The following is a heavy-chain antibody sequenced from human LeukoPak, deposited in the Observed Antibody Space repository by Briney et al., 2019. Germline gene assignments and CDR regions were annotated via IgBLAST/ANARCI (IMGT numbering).Heavy chain of an antibody. Sequence: PSETLSLTCTVSGGSISSYYRSWIRQPPGKGLEWIGYIYYSGSTNYNPSLKSRVTISVDTSKNQFSLKLSSVTAADTAVYYCARGRDIVVVPAAIIGPWFDPWGQGTLVTVSS. CDR2: IYYSGST. CDR3: ARGRDIVVVPAAIIGPWFDP. CDR1: GGSISSYY. J-gene: IGHJ5*02. D-gene: IGHD2-2*02. V-gene: IGHV4-59*12.